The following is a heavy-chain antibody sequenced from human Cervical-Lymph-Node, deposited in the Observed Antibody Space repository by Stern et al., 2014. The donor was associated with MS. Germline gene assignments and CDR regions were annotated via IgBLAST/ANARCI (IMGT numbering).Heavy chain of an antibody. CDR2: VSYTGST. J-gene: IGHJ5*02. CDR1: GGSVSDSRYY. D-gene: IGHD6-13*01. CDR3: SRHLPYSSSWYNWFDP. V-gene: IGHV4-39*01. Sequence: QLQLQESGPGLVKPSETLSLTCAVSGGSVSDSRYYWGWIRQPPGKGLEWIGSVSYTGSTYHNPSLKSRVTISVDTTKNPSSLHLPSVTAADTALYYCSRHLPYSSSWYNWFDPWGQGTLVTVSS.